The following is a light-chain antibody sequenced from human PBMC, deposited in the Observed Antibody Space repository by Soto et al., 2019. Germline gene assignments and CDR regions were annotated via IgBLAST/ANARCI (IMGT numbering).Light chain of an antibody. V-gene: IGLV1-51*01. CDR2: DDI. J-gene: IGLJ1*01. CDR3: GSWDSSLTANV. CDR1: TSNVANNF. Sequence: QSVLTQPPSVSAAPGQKVTISCSGTTSNVANNFVSWYQQFPGKAPKLLIYDDIRRPSGIPDRFSASKSGTSATLGITGLQTGDEADYYCGSWDSSLTANVFGTGTKVTVL.